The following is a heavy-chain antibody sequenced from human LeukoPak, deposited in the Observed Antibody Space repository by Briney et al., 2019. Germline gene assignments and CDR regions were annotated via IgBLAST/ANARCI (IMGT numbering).Heavy chain of an antibody. V-gene: IGHV4-59*01. CDR3: ARAGAPYGSGNYYNSDV. CDR1: GASISSYY. Sequence: SETLSLTCTVSGASISSYYWSWIRQPPGKGLEWIGYIHHSGAGNYNPSLKSRVTISVDTSKKQFSLKVSSVTAADTAFYYCARAGAPYGSGNYYNSDVWGQGTTVTVSS. D-gene: IGHD3-10*01. CDR2: IHHSGAG. J-gene: IGHJ6*02.